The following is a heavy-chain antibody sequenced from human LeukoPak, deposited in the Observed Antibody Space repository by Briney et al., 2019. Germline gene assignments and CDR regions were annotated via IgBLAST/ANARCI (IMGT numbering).Heavy chain of an antibody. CDR2: ISAYNGNT. V-gene: IGHV1-18*01. CDR3: ARDVTMVRGARYRPYQWFDL. J-gene: IGHJ5*02. Sequence: ASVTVPCKASGYTFTSYGFSWVRQAPGQGLEWMGWISAYNGNTNYEQNLQGRVTMITDTSTSTAYMELRSLISEDTGVCYCARDVTMVRGARYRPYQWFDLWGQGTLVTVSS. D-gene: IGHD3-10*01. CDR1: GYTFTSYG.